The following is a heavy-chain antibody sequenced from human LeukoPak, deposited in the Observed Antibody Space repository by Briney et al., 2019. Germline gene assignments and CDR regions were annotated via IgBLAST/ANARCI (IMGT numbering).Heavy chain of an antibody. CDR1: GFPFSVYE. D-gene: IGHD6-19*01. CDR2: IGSSGAIR. J-gene: IGHJ4*02. CDR3: ALFAVASDFDY. Sequence: GGSLRLSCAVSGFPFSVYEMNWVRQAPGKRLEWVSNIGSSGAIRHYADSVKGRFSISRDNAENSLFLQMNSLRVEDTGIYYCALFAVASDFDYWGQGALVTVSS. V-gene: IGHV3-48*03.